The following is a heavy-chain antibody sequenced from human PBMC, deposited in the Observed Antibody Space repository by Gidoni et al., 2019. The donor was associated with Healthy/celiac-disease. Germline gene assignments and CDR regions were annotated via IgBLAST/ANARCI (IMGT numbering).Heavy chain of an antibody. Sequence: EVQLVESGGGLVQPGGSLRLSCAASGFTVSSNYMSWVRQAPGKGLEWVSVIYSGGSTYYADSVKGRFTISRDNSKNTLYLQMNSLRAEDTAVYYCASPTYSSSWYYFDYWGQGTLVTVSS. CDR2: IYSGGST. V-gene: IGHV3-66*01. D-gene: IGHD6-13*01. J-gene: IGHJ4*02. CDR3: ASPTYSSSWYYFDY. CDR1: GFTVSSNY.